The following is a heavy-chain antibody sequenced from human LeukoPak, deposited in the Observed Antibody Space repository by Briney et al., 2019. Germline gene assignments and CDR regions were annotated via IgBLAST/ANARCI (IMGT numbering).Heavy chain of an antibody. V-gene: IGHV3-66*01. D-gene: IGHD3-3*01. J-gene: IGHJ4*02. CDR1: GFTVSSNY. Sequence: GGSLRLSCAASGFTVSSNYMSWVRQAPGKGLDWVSVLYSGGTTYYADSVKGRFSISRDNSKNTLYLQMNSLRAEDTAVYYCARDRYDFWSGTLDYWGQGTLVTVSS. CDR3: ARDRYDFWSGTLDY. CDR2: LYSGGTT.